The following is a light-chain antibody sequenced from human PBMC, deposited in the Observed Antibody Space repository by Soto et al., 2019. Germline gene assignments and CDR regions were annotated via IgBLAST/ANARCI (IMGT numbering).Light chain of an antibody. CDR3: QQYNTFWT. CDR2: GAS. V-gene: IGKV3-20*01. J-gene: IGKJ1*01. Sequence: EIVLTQSPGTLSLSPGERATLSCRASQPISSHNYLAWYQQKPGQGPRVLIYGASRRATGIPDRFSGSGSGTDFTLTISRLEPEDFATYYCQQYNTFWTFGQGTKVEIK. CDR1: QPISSHNY.